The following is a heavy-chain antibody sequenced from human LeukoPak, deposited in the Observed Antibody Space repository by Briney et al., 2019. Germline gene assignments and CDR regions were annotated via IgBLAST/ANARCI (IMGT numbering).Heavy chain of an antibody. V-gene: IGHV3-7*01. J-gene: IGHJ4*02. CDR2: IKQDGSEK. Sequence: GGSLRLSCAASGFTFSSYWMSWVRQAPGKGLEWVANIKQDGSEKYYVDSVKGRFTISRDNSKNTLYLQMNSLRAEDTAVYYCAKSVLYDSSGYYGSWGYWGQGTLVTVSS. CDR1: GFTFSSYW. D-gene: IGHD3-22*01. CDR3: AKSVLYDSSGYYGSWGY.